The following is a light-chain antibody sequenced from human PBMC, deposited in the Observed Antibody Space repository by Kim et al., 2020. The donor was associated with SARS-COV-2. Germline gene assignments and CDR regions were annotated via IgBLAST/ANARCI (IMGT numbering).Light chain of an antibody. CDR3: QAWDSSTAV. Sequence: SVSQGQTASITCAGDKLGDKFASWYQQRPGQSPVLVIYQDTKRPSGIPDRFSGSNSGNTATLTISGTQAMDEADYYCQAWDSSTAVFGTGTKVTVL. CDR2: QDT. J-gene: IGLJ1*01. CDR1: KLGDKF. V-gene: IGLV3-1*01.